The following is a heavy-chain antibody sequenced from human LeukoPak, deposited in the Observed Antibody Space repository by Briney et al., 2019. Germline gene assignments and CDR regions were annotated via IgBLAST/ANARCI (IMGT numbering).Heavy chain of an antibody. CDR2: INPSGGST. D-gene: IGHD5-12*01. J-gene: IGHJ5*02. CDR1: GYTFTNYY. V-gene: IGHV1-46*01. CDR3: AREHSGYDS. Sequence: ASVKVSCKASGYTFTNYYMHWVRQAPRQGLEWMGIINPSGGSTNYAQKFQGRVTMTRDTSTSTVYMELSSLRSEDTAVYYCAREHSGYDSWGQGTLLTVSS.